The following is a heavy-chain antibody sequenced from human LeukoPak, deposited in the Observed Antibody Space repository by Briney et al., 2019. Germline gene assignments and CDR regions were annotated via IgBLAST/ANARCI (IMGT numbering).Heavy chain of an antibody. V-gene: IGHV1-2*06. CDR2: INPNSGGT. CDR3: ARDLSSTSNWEFDY. D-gene: IGHD1-26*01. Sequence: SVKVSCKASGYTFTGYYIHWVRQAPGQGLEWMGRINPNSGGTNDAQALQGRVTMPRDTSISTAYMELSSLTSDDTAVYYCARDLSSTSNWEFDYWGQGTLVTVSS. CDR1: GYTFTGYY. J-gene: IGHJ4*02.